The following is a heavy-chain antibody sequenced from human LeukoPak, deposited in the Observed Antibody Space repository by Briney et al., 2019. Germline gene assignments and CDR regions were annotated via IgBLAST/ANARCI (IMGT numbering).Heavy chain of an antibody. D-gene: IGHD3-3*01. V-gene: IGHV1-2*02. CDR2: INPNSGGT. Sequence: ASVKVSCKASGYTFTGYYMHWVRQAPGQGLEWMGWINPNSGGTNYAQKFQGRVTMTRDTSISTAYVELSRLRSDDTAVYYCASLRLRFLEWSSNDYWGQGTLVTVSS. CDR3: ASLRLRFLEWSSNDY. CDR1: GYTFTGYY. J-gene: IGHJ4*02.